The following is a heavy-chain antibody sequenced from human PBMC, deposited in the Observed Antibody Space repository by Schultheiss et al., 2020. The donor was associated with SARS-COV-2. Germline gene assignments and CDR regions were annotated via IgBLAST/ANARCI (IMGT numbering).Heavy chain of an antibody. CDR2: VFHSGST. Sequence: SETLSLTCAVSGYSISSDYYWGWIRQPPGKGLEWIGSVFHSGSTYYNPSLKSRVTISVDTSKNQFSLNLSSVTAADTAVYYCAITNTRVRGVEIDLWGRGTLVTVSS. D-gene: IGHD3-10*01. V-gene: IGHV4-38-2*01. CDR1: GYSISSDYY. CDR3: AITNTRVRGVEIDL. J-gene: IGHJ2*01.